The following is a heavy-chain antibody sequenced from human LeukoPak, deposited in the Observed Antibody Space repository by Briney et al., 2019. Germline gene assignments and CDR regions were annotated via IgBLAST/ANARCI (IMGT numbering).Heavy chain of an antibody. Sequence: GGSLRLSCAASGFTFSSYWMSWVRQAPGKGLEWVANIKQDGSEKYYVDSVKGRFTISRDNAKNSLYLQMNSLRAEDTALYHCARDLVEATSWFGPWGQGTLVTVSS. D-gene: IGHD1-26*01. CDR3: ARDLVEATSWFGP. J-gene: IGHJ5*02. CDR2: IKQDGSEK. CDR1: GFTFSSYW. V-gene: IGHV3-7*03.